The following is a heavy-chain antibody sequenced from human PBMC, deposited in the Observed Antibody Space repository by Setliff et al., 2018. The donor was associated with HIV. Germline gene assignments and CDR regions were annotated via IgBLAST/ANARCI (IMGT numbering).Heavy chain of an antibody. CDR1: GFTFSTYW. V-gene: IGHV3-23*01. CDR2: ISGRGTNT. Sequence: GGSLRLSCAASGFTFSTYWMHWVRQSPGKGLVWVSTISGRGTNTYYADSVKGRFTISRDNSKNTLSLQLNSLTAEDTAVYYCAKAPYPQYYHYYMDVWGKGTTVTVSS. J-gene: IGHJ6*03. CDR3: AKAPYPQYYHYYMDV. D-gene: IGHD3-16*01.